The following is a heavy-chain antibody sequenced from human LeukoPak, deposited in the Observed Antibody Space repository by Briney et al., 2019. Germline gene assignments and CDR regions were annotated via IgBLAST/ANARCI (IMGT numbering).Heavy chain of an antibody. V-gene: IGHV4-34*01. CDR2: INHSGST. Sequence: SETLSLTCAVYGGSFSCYYWSWIRQPPGKGLEWIGEINHSGSTNYNPSLKSRVTISVDTSKTQFSLKLSSVTAADTAVYYCARLHQGAFDIWGQGTMVTVSS. CDR1: GGSFSCYY. CDR3: ARLHQGAFDI. J-gene: IGHJ3*02.